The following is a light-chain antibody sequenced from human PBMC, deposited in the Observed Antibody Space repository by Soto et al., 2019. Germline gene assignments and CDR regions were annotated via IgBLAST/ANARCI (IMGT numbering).Light chain of an antibody. CDR3: HHYIILPYT. J-gene: IGKJ2*01. V-gene: IGKV1-5*01. CDR1: QTISYW. CDR2: DAS. Sequence: DIQLTQSPSTLSASVGDRVTITCRASQTISYWLAWYQQKPGKAPKLLIYDASSLESGVPSRFSGSRSGTEFTLTINSLQPDDFATYYCHHYIILPYTFGQGTKLEI.